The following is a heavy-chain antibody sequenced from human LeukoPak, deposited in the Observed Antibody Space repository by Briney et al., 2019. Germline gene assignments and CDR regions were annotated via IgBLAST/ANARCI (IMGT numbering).Heavy chain of an antibody. CDR3: ARDESHYYYDSSGYIAFDI. D-gene: IGHD3-22*01. CDR1: GYTFTSYG. CDR2: ISAYNGNT. V-gene: IGHV1-18*01. Sequence: ASVKVSCKASGYTFTSYGISWVRQAPGQGHEWMGWISAYNGNTNYAQKLQGRVTMTTDTSTSTAYMELRSLRSDDTAVYYCARDESHYYYDSSGYIAFDIWGQGTMVTVSS. J-gene: IGHJ3*02.